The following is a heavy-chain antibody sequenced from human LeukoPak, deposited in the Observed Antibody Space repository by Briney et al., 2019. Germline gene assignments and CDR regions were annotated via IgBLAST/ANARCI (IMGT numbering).Heavy chain of an antibody. Sequence: PGGSLRLSCAASGFTFSDYYMSWIRPAPGKGLEWVSYISSSSSYTNYADSVKGRFTISRDNAKNSLYLQMNRLRAEDTAVYYCAGEWIPYSRDDYWGQGTLVTVSS. J-gene: IGHJ4*02. D-gene: IGHD6-13*01. CDR2: ISSSSSYT. V-gene: IGHV3-11*06. CDR3: AGEWIPYSRDDY. CDR1: GFTFSDYY.